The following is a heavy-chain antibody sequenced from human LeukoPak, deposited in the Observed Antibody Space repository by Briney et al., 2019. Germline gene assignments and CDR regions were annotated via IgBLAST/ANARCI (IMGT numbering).Heavy chain of an antibody. CDR1: GFSFSGYA. CDR3: AKGSRGYTNYYFDY. D-gene: IGHD2-2*02. J-gene: IGHJ4*02. Sequence: GGSLRLSCASSGFSFSGYAMIWVRQAPGKGLELVSTISGSGASTFYADSVRGRFITSKDIPSNIVYLQMNSLRAEDTAVYYCAKGSRGYTNYYFDYWGQGTLVTVSP. CDR2: ISGSGAST. V-gene: IGHV3-23*01.